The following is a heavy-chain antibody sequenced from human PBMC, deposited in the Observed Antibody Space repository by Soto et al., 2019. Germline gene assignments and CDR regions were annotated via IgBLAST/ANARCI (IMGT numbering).Heavy chain of an antibody. D-gene: IGHD2-2*02. Sequence: ASVKVSCKASGYTFTSYDINWVRQATGQGLEWMGWMNPNSGNTGYAQKFQGGVTMTRNTSISTAYMELSSLRSEDTAVYYCARTMXRYQLLYRYRYYYGMDVWGQGTTVTVSS. CDR3: ARTMXRYQLLYRYRYYYGMDV. CDR1: GYTFTSYD. CDR2: MNPNSGNT. V-gene: IGHV1-8*01. J-gene: IGHJ6*02.